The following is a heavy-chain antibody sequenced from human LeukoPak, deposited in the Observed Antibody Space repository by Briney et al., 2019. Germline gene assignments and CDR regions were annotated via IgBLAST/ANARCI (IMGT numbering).Heavy chain of an antibody. CDR1: GGSVTTRSYY. D-gene: IGHD3-10*01. CDR2: MSHSGSA. CDR3: ARRSLREAYNRFDP. J-gene: IGHJ5*02. V-gene: IGHV4-39*01. Sequence: SETLSLTCTVSGGSVTTRSYYWGWIRQPPGKGLEWIGSMSHSGSAFYNPSLKSRVSISVDTSKSQFSLRVTSVTAADTALYYCARRSLREAYNRFDPWGQGTLVTVSS.